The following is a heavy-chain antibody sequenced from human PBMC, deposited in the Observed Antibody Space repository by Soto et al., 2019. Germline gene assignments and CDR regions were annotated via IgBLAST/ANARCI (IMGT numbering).Heavy chain of an antibody. Sequence: QVPLVESGGGVVQPGRSLRLSCAASGFMCSSYAMHWVRRAPGKGLEWVAVQTYDGSNKYYADSVKGRFTISRDNSKNTLYLQMNSLRAEDTAVYYCARAGGLLVDYWGQGTLVTVSS. CDR2: QTYDGSNK. CDR3: ARAGGLLVDY. D-gene: IGHD1-26*01. CDR1: GFMCSSYA. V-gene: IGHV3-30-3*01. J-gene: IGHJ4*02.